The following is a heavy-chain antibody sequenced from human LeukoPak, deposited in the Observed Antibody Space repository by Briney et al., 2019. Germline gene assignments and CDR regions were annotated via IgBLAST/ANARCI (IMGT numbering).Heavy chain of an antibody. CDR1: GFTFSTYG. CDR3: ALGFCGSASCYTGY. V-gene: IGHV3-33*05. D-gene: IGHD2-2*02. CDR2: ITHDGSNK. Sequence: PGRSLKLSCAASGFTFSTYGMHWVGQAPGKGLEWVAGITHDGSNKYYAVPEKGRFTISRDNSENTLYLHMDSLRVEDTAVYYCALGFCGSASCYTGYWGQGTLVTVTS. J-gene: IGHJ4*02.